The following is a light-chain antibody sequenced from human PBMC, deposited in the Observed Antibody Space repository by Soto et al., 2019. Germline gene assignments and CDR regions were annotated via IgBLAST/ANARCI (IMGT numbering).Light chain of an antibody. CDR1: QGISSY. CDR2: AAS. Sequence: DIQMTQSPSSLSASVGDRVTITCRASQGISSYLNWYQQKVGKAPKLLIYAASSSQSGVPSRFSGSGSGTHFTLTISSLQPEDFATYYCQQSYSSPLTFGGGTKVEIK. CDR3: QQSYSSPLT. J-gene: IGKJ4*01. V-gene: IGKV1-39*01.